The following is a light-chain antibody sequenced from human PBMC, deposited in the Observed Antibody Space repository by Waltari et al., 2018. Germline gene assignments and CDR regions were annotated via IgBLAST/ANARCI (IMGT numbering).Light chain of an antibody. CDR1: QAISSA. V-gene: IGKV1-13*02. CDR3: QQLHSYPVT. J-gene: IGKJ4*01. CDR2: DAS. Sequence: AVQLTQSPSSLSASVGDSVPITCRASQAISSALAWYQQKPGKAPNLLIYDASNLESGVPSRFSGSGSGTHFTLTISSLQPADFATYYCQQLHSYPVTFGGGTKVEIK.